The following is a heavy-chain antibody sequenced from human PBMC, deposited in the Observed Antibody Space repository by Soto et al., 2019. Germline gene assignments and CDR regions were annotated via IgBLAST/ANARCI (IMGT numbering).Heavy chain of an antibody. CDR1: GFTFSSYG. V-gene: IGHV3-33*01. J-gene: IGHJ3*02. Sequence: QVQLVESGGGVVQPGRSLRLSCAASGFTFSSYGMHWVRQAPGKGLEWVAVIWYDGSNKYYADSVKGRFTISRDNSKNTLYRQMNSLRAEDTAVYYCALGAIVGATSDAFDIWGQGTMVTVSS. CDR2: IWYDGSNK. D-gene: IGHD1-26*01. CDR3: ALGAIVGATSDAFDI.